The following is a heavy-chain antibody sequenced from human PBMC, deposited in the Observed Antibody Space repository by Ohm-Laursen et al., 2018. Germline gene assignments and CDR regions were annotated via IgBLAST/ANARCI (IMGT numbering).Heavy chain of an antibody. D-gene: IGHD6-6*01. V-gene: IGHV3-74*01. CDR1: GFTFSSYW. CDR3: ARGLSSSSGFDY. Sequence: SLRLSCAASGFTFSSYWMHWVRQAPGKGLVWVSRINSDGGSTSYADSVKGRFTISRDNAKNTLYLQMNSLRAEDTAVYYCARGLSSSSGFDYWGQGTLVTVSS. CDR2: INSDGGST. J-gene: IGHJ4*02.